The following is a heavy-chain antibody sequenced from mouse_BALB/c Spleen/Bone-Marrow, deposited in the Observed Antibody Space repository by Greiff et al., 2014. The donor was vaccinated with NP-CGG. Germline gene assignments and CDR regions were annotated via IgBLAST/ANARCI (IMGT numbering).Heavy chain of an antibody. CDR1: GYTFTSYW. CDR3: TRDGSPFAY. J-gene: IGHJ3*01. D-gene: IGHD2-3*01. Sequence: VQLQQSGAELVRPGASVKLSCKASGYTFTSYWINWVKQRPGQGPEWIGNIYPSDSYTNYNQKFKDKATLTVDKSSSTAYMQLSSPTSEDSAVYYCTRDGSPFAYWGQGTLVTVSA. CDR2: IYPSDSYT. V-gene: IGHV1-69*02.